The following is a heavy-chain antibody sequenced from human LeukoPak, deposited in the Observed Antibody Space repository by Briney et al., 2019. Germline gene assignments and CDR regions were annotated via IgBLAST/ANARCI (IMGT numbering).Heavy chain of an antibody. V-gene: IGHV1-2*02. J-gene: IGHJ6*02. D-gene: IGHD4-17*01. CDR2: INPNSGGT. CDR3: ARDSYGDYPYYYYGMDV. CDR1: GYTFTGYY. Sequence: ASVKVSCKASGYTFTGYYMNWVRQAPGQGLEWMGWINPNSGGTNYAQKFQGRVTMTRDTSISTAYMELSRLRSDDTAVYYCARDSYGDYPYYYYGMDVWGQGTTVTVSS.